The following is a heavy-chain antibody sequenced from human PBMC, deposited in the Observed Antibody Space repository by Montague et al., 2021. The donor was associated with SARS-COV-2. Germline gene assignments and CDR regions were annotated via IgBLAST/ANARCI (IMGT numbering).Heavy chain of an antibody. J-gene: IGHJ3*01. V-gene: IGHV4-39*01. CDR3: AKRRDRSTVVSPAVFDL. Sequence: SETLSLTCSVSSDSISSRSYCWAWIRQSPGKGLEWIGNICYGGSTYYNPSLRSRVVMSAETSKSQFSLKLYSVTAADTSIYYCAKRRDRSTVVSPAVFDLWGQGTMVIVSS. CDR1: SDSISSRSYC. D-gene: IGHD4-23*01. CDR2: ICYGGST.